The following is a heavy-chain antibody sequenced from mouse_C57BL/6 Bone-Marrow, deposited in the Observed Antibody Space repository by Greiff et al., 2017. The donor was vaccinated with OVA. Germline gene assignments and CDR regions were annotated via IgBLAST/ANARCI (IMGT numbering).Heavy chain of an antibody. V-gene: IGHV2-4*01. D-gene: IGHD1-1*01. Sequence: QVQLKESGPGLVQPSQSLSITCTVSGFSLTSYGVHWVRQPPGKGLEWLGVIWSGGSTDYNAAFISRLSISKDNSKSQVFFKMNSLQADDTAIYYCAKNSPNGSSYDFDYWGKGTTLTVSS. CDR2: IWSGGST. CDR3: AKNSPNGSSYDFDY. CDR1: GFSLTSYG. J-gene: IGHJ2*01.